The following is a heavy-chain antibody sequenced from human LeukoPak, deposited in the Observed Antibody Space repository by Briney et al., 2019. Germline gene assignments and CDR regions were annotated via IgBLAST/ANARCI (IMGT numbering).Heavy chain of an antibody. V-gene: IGHV3-66*01. CDR1: GFTVSDNY. Sequence: GGSLRLSCAASGFTVSDNYMSWVRQAPGKGLEWVSVFYSGGSTRYADSVKGRFTIPRDNSKNTLYLQLNSLRAEDTAVYFCASSSWSSEYFHYWGQGTLATVSS. CDR3: ASSSWSSEYFHY. CDR2: FYSGGST. J-gene: IGHJ1*01. D-gene: IGHD6-13*01.